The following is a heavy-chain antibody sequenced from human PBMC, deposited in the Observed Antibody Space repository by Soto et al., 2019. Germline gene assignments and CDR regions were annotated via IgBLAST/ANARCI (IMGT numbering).Heavy chain of an antibody. CDR2: FDPEDGET. CDR3: ATQNRRYYDSSGYYLY. J-gene: IGHJ4*02. CDR1: GYTLTELS. V-gene: IGHV1-24*01. Sequence: VASVKVSCKVSGYTLTELSMHWVRQAPGKRLEWMGGFDPEDGETIYAQKFQGRVTMTEDTSTDTAYMELSSLRSEDTAVYYCATQNRRYYDSSGYYLYWGQGTLVTVSS. D-gene: IGHD3-22*01.